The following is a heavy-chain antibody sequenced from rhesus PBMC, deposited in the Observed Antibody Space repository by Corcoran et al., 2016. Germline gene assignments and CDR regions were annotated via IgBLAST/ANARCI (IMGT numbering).Heavy chain of an antibody. J-gene: IGHJ4*01. CDR2: ISGRSGFT. Sequence: QVQLQESGRGLVKPSETLSLTCAVSGYSISSGYDWGWVRPPPGKGLESIGSISGRSGFTYYNPSLKSRLTISKDPSKNQFALKLTSVTAADTAVYYCGRGAAIDYWGQGVLVTVSS. CDR1: GYSISSGYD. D-gene: IGHD6-25*01. CDR3: GRGAAIDY. V-gene: IGHV4-99*02.